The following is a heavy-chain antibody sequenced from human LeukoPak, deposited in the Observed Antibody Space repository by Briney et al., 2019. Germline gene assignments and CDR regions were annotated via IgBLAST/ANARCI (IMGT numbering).Heavy chain of an antibody. V-gene: IGHV3-9*01. D-gene: IGHD6-13*01. CDR2: ISWNSGSI. Sequence: GGSLRLSCAASGFTFDDYAMRWVRQAPGKGLEWVSGISWNSGSIGYADSVKGRFTISRDNAKNSLYLQMNSLRAEDTALYYSAKVYSSSWSSFDYWGQGTLVTVSS. CDR3: AKVYSSSWSSFDY. CDR1: GFTFDDYA. J-gene: IGHJ4*02.